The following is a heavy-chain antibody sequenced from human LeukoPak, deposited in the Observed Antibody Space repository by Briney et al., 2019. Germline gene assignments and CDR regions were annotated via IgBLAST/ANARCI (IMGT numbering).Heavy chain of an antibody. D-gene: IGHD3-3*01. CDR2: ISSSSSYI. J-gene: IGHJ4*02. V-gene: IGHV3-21*01. CDR1: GFTFSSYN. CDR3: ARSGVQDYDFWSGYYPS. Sequence: PGGSLRLSCAASGFTFSSYNMNWVRQAPGKGLEWVSSISSSSSYIYYADSVKGRFTISRDNAKNSLYVQMNSLRAEDTAVYYCARSGVQDYDFWSGYYPSWGQGTLVTVSS.